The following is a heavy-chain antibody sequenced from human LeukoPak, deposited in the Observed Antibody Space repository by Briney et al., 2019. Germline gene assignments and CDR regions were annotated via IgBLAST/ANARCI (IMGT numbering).Heavy chain of an antibody. Sequence: PSETLSLTCAVYGGSFSGYYWSWIRQPPGKGLEWIGEINHSGSTNYNPSLKSRVTISVDTSKNQFSLKLSSVTAADTAVYYCARVRNDFWSGYGNWFDPWGLGTLVTVSS. D-gene: IGHD3-3*01. J-gene: IGHJ5*02. CDR1: GGSFSGYY. V-gene: IGHV4-34*01. CDR3: ARVRNDFWSGYGNWFDP. CDR2: INHSGST.